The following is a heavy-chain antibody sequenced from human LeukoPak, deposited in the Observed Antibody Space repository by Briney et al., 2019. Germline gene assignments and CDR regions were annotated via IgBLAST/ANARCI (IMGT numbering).Heavy chain of an antibody. V-gene: IGHV1-2*02. Sequence: GASVKVSCKASGYTFTGYYMHWVRQAPGQGPEWMGWINPNSGGTNYAQKFQGRVTMTRDTSISTAYMELSRLRSDDTAVYYCARVGWELQDYFDYWGQGTLVTVSS. CDR3: ARVGWELQDYFDY. CDR2: INPNSGGT. J-gene: IGHJ4*02. D-gene: IGHD1-26*01. CDR1: GYTFTGYY.